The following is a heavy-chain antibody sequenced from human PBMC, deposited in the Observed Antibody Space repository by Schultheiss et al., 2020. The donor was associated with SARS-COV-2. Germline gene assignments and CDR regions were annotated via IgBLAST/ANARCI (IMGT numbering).Heavy chain of an antibody. D-gene: IGHD3-16*01. V-gene: IGHV1-18*04. CDR1: GYTFTSYG. J-gene: IGHJ6*03. Sequence: ASVKVSCKASGYTFTSYGISWVRQAPGQGLEWMGWINAGNGNTKYSQKFQGRVTITRDTSASTAYMELSSLRSEDTAVYYCARVVGGAYYYMDVWGKGTTVTVSS. CDR2: INAGNGNT. CDR3: ARVVGGAYYYMDV.